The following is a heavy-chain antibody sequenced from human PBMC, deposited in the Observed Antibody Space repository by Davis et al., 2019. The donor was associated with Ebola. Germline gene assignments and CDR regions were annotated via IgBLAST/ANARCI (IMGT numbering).Heavy chain of an antibody. D-gene: IGHD3-3*01. CDR2: ISSSGTST. CDR1: GFTFTTFA. Sequence: PGGSLRLSCAAPGFTFTTFAMSWVRQAPGKGLEWVSGISSSGTSTYFVDSVKGRFTISRDNSKNTLYLQMDSLRVEDTAVYYCAKIPHYEVGRNYYGMDVWGQGTTVTVAS. J-gene: IGHJ6*02. CDR3: AKIPHYEVGRNYYGMDV. V-gene: IGHV3-23*01.